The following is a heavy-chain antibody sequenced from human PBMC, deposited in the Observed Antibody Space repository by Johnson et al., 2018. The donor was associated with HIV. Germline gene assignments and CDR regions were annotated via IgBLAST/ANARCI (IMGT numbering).Heavy chain of an antibody. CDR1: GFTFSSYG. CDR3: AREGVGTLDFTSTVRIVKSAFDI. V-gene: IGHV3-33*01. Sequence: QVQLVESGGGVVQPGRSLRLSCVVSGFTFSSYGMHWVRQAPGKGLEWVAVIWYDGSNKYYADSVKGRFTISRDNSKNTVYLQMNSLRAEDTAVYYCAREGVGTLDFTSTVRIVKSAFDIWGQGTMVTVSS. CDR2: IWYDGSNK. D-gene: IGHD3-10*01. J-gene: IGHJ3*02.